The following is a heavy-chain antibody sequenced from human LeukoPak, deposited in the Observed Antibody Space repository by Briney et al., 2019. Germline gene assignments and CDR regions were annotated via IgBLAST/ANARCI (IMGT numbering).Heavy chain of an antibody. J-gene: IGHJ4*02. CDR1: GFTVSSNY. CDR3: AKRYNSEYLAPVQN. D-gene: IGHD1-1*01. Sequence: GGSLRLSCAASGFTVSSNYMSWVRQAPGKGLEWVSVIYSGGSTYYADSVKGRFTISRHNSKNTLYLQMNSLRAEDTAVYYCAKRYNSEYLAPVQNWGQGTLVTVSS. CDR2: IYSGGST. V-gene: IGHV3-53*01.